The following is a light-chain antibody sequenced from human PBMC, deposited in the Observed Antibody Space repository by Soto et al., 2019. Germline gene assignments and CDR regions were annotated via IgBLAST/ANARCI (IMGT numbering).Light chain of an antibody. CDR3: CSYVGTYTVI. CDR2: EVI. J-gene: IGLJ2*01. V-gene: IGLV2-11*01. Sequence: QSALTQPRSVSGSPGQSVTISCTGTSSDVGGYDYVSWYQQQPGKAPKLMIYEVIKRPSGVPDRFSGSKSDNTASLTISGLQAEDEADYYCCSYVGTYTVIFGGGTKLTVL. CDR1: SSDVGGYDY.